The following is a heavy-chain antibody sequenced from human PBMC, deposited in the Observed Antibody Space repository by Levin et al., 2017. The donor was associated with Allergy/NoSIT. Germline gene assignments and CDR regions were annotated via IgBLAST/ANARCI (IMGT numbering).Heavy chain of an antibody. Sequence: PSETLSLTCTVSGDSVSSGGYYWSWIRQPPGKGLEWIGNIGYNGNTNYNPSLKTRVTMSVDTSKNHFSLKRSSVTAADTAVYHCARDSQWRSGTWLDWFDSWGQGTLVTVSP. J-gene: IGHJ5*01. D-gene: IGHD3-10*01. CDR3: ARDSQWRSGTWLDWFDS. CDR1: GDSVSSGGYY. V-gene: IGHV4-61*03. CDR2: IGYNGNT.